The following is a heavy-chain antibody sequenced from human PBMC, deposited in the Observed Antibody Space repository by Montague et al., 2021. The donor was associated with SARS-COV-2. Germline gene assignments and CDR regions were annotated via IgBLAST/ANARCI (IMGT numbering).Heavy chain of an antibody. CDR2: VHHDGSSGST. J-gene: IGHJ4*02. CDR1: GGSFRNYY. V-gene: IGHV4-59*01. CDR3: ARVFDY. Sequence: SETLSLTCTVSGGSFRNYYWSWIRQPPGKGLEWIGYVHHDGSSGSTNYIPSVWSRVTITVNTAKKQFSLKLSSVTAADTAVYYCARVFDYWGQGTLVTVSS.